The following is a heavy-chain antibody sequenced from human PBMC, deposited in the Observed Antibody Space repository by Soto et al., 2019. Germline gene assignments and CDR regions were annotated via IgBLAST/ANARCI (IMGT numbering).Heavy chain of an antibody. D-gene: IGHD3-22*01. CDR2: IYFRGTT. V-gene: IGHV4-59*01. Sequence: SETLSLTCTVSGDSISSYYWSWILQPPGNGLEWIGYIYFRGTTNYNPSLKSRVTMSADTSKNQFSLKLNSVTAADTAVYYCARMNYYDTSGYPFDYWGQGMMVTVS. CDR1: GDSISSYY. CDR3: ARMNYYDTSGYPFDY. J-gene: IGHJ4*02.